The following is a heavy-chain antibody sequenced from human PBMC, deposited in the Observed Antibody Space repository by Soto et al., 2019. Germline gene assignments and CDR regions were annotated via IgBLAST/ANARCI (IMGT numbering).Heavy chain of an antibody. CDR2: IVVGSGNT. Sequence: RGQRLEWIGWIVVGSGNTNYAQKFQERVTITRDMSTSTAYMELSSLRSEDTAVYYCAADQGVSYVILAGPPKYYF. D-gene: IGHD3-9*01. CDR3: AADQGVSYVILAGPPKYYF. V-gene: IGHV1-58*01. J-gene: IGHJ1*01.